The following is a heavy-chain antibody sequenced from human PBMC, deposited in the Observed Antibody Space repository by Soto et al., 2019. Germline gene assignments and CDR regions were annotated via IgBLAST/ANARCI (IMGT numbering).Heavy chain of an antibody. CDR1: GFTFSSYG. Sequence: QVQLVESGGGVVQPGRSLRLSCAASGFTFSSYGMHWVRQAPGKALEWVAVIWYDGSNKYYADSVKGRFTISRDNSKNTLYLQMNSLRAEDTAVYYCARAPEWLPMDVWGQGTTVTVSS. V-gene: IGHV3-33*01. J-gene: IGHJ6*02. CDR2: IWYDGSNK. CDR3: ARAPEWLPMDV. D-gene: IGHD5-12*01.